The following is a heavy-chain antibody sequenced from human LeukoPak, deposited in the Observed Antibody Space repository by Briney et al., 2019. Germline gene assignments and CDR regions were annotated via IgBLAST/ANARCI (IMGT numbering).Heavy chain of an antibody. J-gene: IGHJ5*02. CDR3: ARDSSGWYHWFDP. Sequence: SETLSLTCTVSGGSISSYYWSWIRQPPGKGLEWIGYIYYSGSTNYNPSLKSRVTISVDASKNQFSLKLSSVTAADTAVYYCARDSSGWYHWFDPWGQGTLVTVSS. CDR1: GGSISSYY. D-gene: IGHD6-19*01. V-gene: IGHV4-59*01. CDR2: IYYSGST.